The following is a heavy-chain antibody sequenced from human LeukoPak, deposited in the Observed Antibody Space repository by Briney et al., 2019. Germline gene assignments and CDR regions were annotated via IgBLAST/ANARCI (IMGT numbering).Heavy chain of an antibody. CDR1: GGSISGSSYY. V-gene: IGHV4-39*01. CDR3: KHYDSSGLDDY. J-gene: IGHJ4*02. D-gene: IGHD3-22*01. CDR2: GFYSGST. Sequence: SETLSLTCTVSGGSISGSSYYWAWIRQPPGKGLEWIGSGFYSGSTYYNPSLKSRVTISVDTSKNQFSLKLSSVTAADTAVYYCKHYDSSGLDDYWGQGTLVTVSS.